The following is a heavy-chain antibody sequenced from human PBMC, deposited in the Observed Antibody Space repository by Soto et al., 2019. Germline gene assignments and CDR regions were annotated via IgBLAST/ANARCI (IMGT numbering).Heavy chain of an antibody. V-gene: IGHV3-30-3*01. CDR1: GFTFSRYA. D-gene: IGHD1-26*01. CDR2: MSYDGTNK. Sequence: PGGSLRLSCAASGFTFSRYAIHWVRQAPGKGLEWVAVMSYDGTNKDYADSVKGRFIISRDNSKNTMHLQMNSLRGEDTAVYYCARVDNSGGYYRRYFDYWGQGTLVTVSS. CDR3: ARVDNSGGYYRRYFDY. J-gene: IGHJ4*02.